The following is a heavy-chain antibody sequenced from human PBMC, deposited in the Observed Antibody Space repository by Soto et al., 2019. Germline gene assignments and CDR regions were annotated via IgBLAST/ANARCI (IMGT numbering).Heavy chain of an antibody. CDR2: ISASGSGT. J-gene: IGHJ6*02. CDR3: AKDALGDYYYYGMDV. Sequence: EVQLLESGGGLVQPGGSLRLSCAVSGFTFSNYAMNWVRQAPGKGLEWVSTISASGSGTYYADSVRGRFTISRDNSKNTLSLQMNSLRAEDTAVYYCAKDALGDYYYYGMDVWGQGTTVTVSS. V-gene: IGHV3-23*01. CDR1: GFTFSNYA.